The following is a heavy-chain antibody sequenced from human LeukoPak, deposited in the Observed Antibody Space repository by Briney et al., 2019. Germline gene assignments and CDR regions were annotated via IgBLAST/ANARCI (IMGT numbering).Heavy chain of an antibody. CDR2: IYYSGST. D-gene: IGHD3-10*01. CDR1: GGSISSSSYY. Sequence: SETLSLTCTVSGGSISSSSYYWGWIRQPPGKGLEWIGSIYYSGSTYYNPSLKSRVTISVDTSKNQFSLKLSSVTAADTAVYYCARLGRGQPFTLRYYYYMDVWGKGTTVTVSS. CDR3: ARLGRGQPFTLRYYYYMDV. J-gene: IGHJ6*03. V-gene: IGHV4-39*07.